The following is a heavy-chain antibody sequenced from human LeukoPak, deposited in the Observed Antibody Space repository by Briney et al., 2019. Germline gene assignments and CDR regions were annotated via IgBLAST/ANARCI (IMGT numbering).Heavy chain of an antibody. CDR2: ISGSGGST. V-gene: IGHV3-23*01. CDR3: AKDYVWGSYRNAFDI. D-gene: IGHD3-16*02. Sequence: PGGSLRLSCAASGFTFRRYGMSWVRQAPEKGLEWVSAISGSGGSTYYADSVKGRFTISRDNSKNTLYLQMNSLRAEDTAVYYCAKDYVWGSYRNAFDIWGQGTMVTVSS. CDR1: GFTFRRYG. J-gene: IGHJ3*02.